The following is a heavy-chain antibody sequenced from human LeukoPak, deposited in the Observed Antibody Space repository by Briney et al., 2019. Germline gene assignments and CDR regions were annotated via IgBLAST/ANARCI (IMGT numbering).Heavy chain of an antibody. CDR1: GGSISSSNW. CDR2: IYHSGST. Sequence: PSETLSLTCADSGGSISSSNWWSWVRQPPGKGLEWIGEIYHSGSTNYNPSLKSRVTISVDKSKSQFSLKLSSVTAADTAVYYCARAPASPDWFDPWGQGTLVTVSS. V-gene: IGHV4-4*02. J-gene: IGHJ5*02. CDR3: ARAPASPDWFDP. D-gene: IGHD2-2*01.